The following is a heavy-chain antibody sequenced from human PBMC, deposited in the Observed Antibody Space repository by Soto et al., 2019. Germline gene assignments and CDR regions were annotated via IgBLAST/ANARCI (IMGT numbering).Heavy chain of an antibody. V-gene: IGHV3-33*01. D-gene: IGHD1-1*01. Sequence: QVQLVESGGGVVQPGRSLRLSCAASGFTFSSYGMHWVRQAPGKGLEWVAVIWYDGSNKYYADSVKGRFTISRDNSKNTLYLQMNSLRAEDTAVYYCARDRERYYYYGMDVWGQGTTVTVSS. CDR3: ARDRERYYYYGMDV. J-gene: IGHJ6*02. CDR1: GFTFSSYG. CDR2: IWYDGSNK.